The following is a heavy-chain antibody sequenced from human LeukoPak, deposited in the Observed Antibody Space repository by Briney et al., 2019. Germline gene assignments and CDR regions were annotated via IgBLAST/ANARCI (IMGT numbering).Heavy chain of an antibody. CDR1: GFTFSSYG. CDR2: ISYDGSNK. CDR3: AKDRAGYHYYGMDV. Sequence: GRSLRLSCAASGFTFSSYGMHWVRQAPGKGLEWVAVISYDGSNKYYADSVKGRFTISRDNSKNTLYLQMNSLRAEDTAVYYCAKDRAGYHYYGMDVWGQGTTVTVSS. J-gene: IGHJ6*02. D-gene: IGHD6-13*01. V-gene: IGHV3-30*18.